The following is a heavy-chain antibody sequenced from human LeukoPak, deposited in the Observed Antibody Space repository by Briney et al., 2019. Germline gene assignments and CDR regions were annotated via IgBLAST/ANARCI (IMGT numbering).Heavy chain of an antibody. D-gene: IGHD4-17*01. CDR1: GFTFSSYA. CDR3: AKAAGGLSARVTTDFDY. Sequence: PGGSLRLSCAASGFTFSSYAMSWVRQAPGKGLEWVSAISGSGGSTYYADSVKGRFTISRDNSKNTLYLQMNSLRAEDTAVYYCAKAAGGLSARVTTDFDYWGQGTLVTVSS. J-gene: IGHJ4*02. CDR2: ISGSGGST. V-gene: IGHV3-23*01.